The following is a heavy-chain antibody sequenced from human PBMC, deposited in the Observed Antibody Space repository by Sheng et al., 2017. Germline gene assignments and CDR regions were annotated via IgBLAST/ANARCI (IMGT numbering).Heavy chain of an antibody. Sequence: QVQLQQWGAGLLKPSETLSLTCAVYGGSFSGYYWSWIRQPPGKGLEWIGEINHSGSTNYNPSLKSRVTISVDTSKNQFSLKLSSVTAADTAVYYCATTPSRLGELSGYDYWGQGTLVTVSS. CDR1: GGSFSGYY. V-gene: IGHV4-34*01. D-gene: IGHD3-16*02. CDR2: INHSGST. CDR3: ATTPSRLGELSGYDY. J-gene: IGHJ4*02.